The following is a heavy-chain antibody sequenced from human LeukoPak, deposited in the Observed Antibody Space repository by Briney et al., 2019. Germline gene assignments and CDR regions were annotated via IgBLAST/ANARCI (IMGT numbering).Heavy chain of an antibody. CDR2: ISSSSSYI. Sequence: GGSLRLSCAASGFTLSSYSMNWVRQAPGKGLEWVSSISSSSSYIYYADSVKGRFTISRDNAKNSLYLQMNSLRAEDTAVYYCARVEDSSGYYGPYFDYWGQGTLVTVSP. J-gene: IGHJ4*02. V-gene: IGHV3-21*01. CDR3: ARVEDSSGYYGPYFDY. D-gene: IGHD3-22*01. CDR1: GFTLSSYS.